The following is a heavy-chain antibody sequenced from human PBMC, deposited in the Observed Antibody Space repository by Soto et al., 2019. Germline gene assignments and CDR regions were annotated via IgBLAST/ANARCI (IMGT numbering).Heavy chain of an antibody. Sequence: ASVKVSCKASGYTFTSYYMRWVRQAPGQGLEWMGIINPSGGSTSYAQKFQGRVTMTRDTSTSTVYMELSSLRSEDTAVYYCAREGHSYGYYYYGMDVWGQGTTVTVSS. CDR2: INPSGGST. J-gene: IGHJ6*02. CDR3: AREGHSYGYYYYGMDV. D-gene: IGHD5-18*01. CDR1: GYTFTSYY. V-gene: IGHV1-46*01.